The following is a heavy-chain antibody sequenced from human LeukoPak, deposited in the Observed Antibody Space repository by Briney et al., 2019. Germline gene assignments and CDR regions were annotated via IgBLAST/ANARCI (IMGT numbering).Heavy chain of an antibody. V-gene: IGHV1-46*01. Sequence: ASVKVSCKASGYTFTSYYMHWVRQAPGQGLEWMGIINPSGGSTSYAQKFQGRVTMTRDMSTSTVYMELSSLRSDDTAVYYCARGAPDYGDLSYYYYYYMDVRGKGTTVTVSS. J-gene: IGHJ6*03. D-gene: IGHD4-17*01. CDR3: ARGAPDYGDLSYYYYYYMDV. CDR1: GYTFTSYY. CDR2: INPSGGST.